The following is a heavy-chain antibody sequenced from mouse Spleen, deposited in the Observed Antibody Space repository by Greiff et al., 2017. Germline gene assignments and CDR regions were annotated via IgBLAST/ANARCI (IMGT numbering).Heavy chain of an antibody. CDR1: GYTFTDYE. CDR2: IDPETGGT. Sequence: QVQLQQPGAELVKPGASVTLSCKASGYTFTDYEMHWVKQTPVHGLEWIGAIDPETGGTAYNQKFKGKAILTADKSSSTAYMELRSLTSEDSAVYYCTRRGIWNRYYYAMDYWGQGTSVTVSS. D-gene: IGHD1-1*02. J-gene: IGHJ4*01. V-gene: IGHV1-15*01. CDR3: TRRGIWNRYYYAMDY.